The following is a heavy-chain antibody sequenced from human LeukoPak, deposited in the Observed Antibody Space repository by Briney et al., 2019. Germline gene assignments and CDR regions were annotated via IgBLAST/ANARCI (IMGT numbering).Heavy chain of an antibody. CDR1: GGSISSGGYY. CDR3: ASGQTLLWFGEL. D-gene: IGHD3-10*01. Sequence: ASQTLSLTCTVSGGSISSGGYYWSWIRQHPGKGLEWIGYIYYSRSTYYNPSLKSRVTISVDTSKNQFSLKLSSVTAADTAVYYCASGQTLLWFGELWGRGTLVTVSS. CDR2: IYYSRST. V-gene: IGHV4-31*03. J-gene: IGHJ2*01.